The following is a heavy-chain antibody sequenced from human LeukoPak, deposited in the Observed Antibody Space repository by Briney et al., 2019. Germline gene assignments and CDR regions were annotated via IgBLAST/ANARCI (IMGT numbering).Heavy chain of an antibody. V-gene: IGHV4-30-4*01. CDR1: GGSISSGDYY. J-gene: IGHJ4*02. CDR2: IYYSGST. Sequence: PSQTLSLTCTVSGGSISSGDYYWSWIRQPPGKGLEWIGYIYYSGSTYYNPSLKSRVNISVDTSKNQFSLKLSSVTAADTAVYYCARGYYYDSSGYAPDYWGQGTLVTVSS. CDR3: ARGYYYDSSGYAPDY. D-gene: IGHD3-22*01.